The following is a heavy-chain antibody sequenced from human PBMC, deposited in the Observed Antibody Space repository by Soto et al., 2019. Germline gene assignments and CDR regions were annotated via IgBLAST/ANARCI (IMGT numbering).Heavy chain of an antibody. V-gene: IGHV1-18*01. J-gene: IGHJ4*02. CDR2: LNTYNGNT. CDR1: GYTFNSYG. CDR3: ARVVLYSTSGTRRFVT. Sequence: QVQLVQSGGEVKKPGASVRVSCKASGYTFNSYGISWVRQAPGQGLEWMGWLNTYNGNTNYAQKFQGRVSMTTDTSTSTAYMELRRLGSDDTAVYYCARVVLYSTSGTRRFVTWGQGNLVSVSS. D-gene: IGHD6-6*01.